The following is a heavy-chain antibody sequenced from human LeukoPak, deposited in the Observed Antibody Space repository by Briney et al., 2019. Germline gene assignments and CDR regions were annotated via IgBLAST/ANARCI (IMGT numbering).Heavy chain of an antibody. CDR2: ISSSSSYI. CDR1: GFTFSTYA. D-gene: IGHD3-22*01. J-gene: IGHJ5*02. CDR3: ASWGVVITRRVFDP. V-gene: IGHV3-21*01. Sequence: GGSLRLSCVASGFTFSTYAMNWVRQAPGKGLEWVSSISSSSSYIYYADSVKGRFTISRDNAKNSLYLQMNSLRAEDTAVYYCASWGVVITRRVFDPWGQGTLVTVSS.